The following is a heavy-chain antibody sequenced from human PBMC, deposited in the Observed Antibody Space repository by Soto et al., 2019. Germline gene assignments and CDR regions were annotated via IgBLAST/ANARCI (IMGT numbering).Heavy chain of an antibody. V-gene: IGHV6-1*01. CDR1: GDSVSSNSAA. CDR2: TYYRSKWYN. Sequence: PSQTLSLTCAISGDSVSSNSAAWNWIRQSPSRGLEWLGRTYYRSKWYNDYAVSVKSRITINPDTSKNQFSLQLNSVTPEDTAVYYCARGIVARERYYHYYGMDVWGQGTTVTVSS. D-gene: IGHD5-12*01. CDR3: ARGIVARERYYHYYGMDV. J-gene: IGHJ6*02.